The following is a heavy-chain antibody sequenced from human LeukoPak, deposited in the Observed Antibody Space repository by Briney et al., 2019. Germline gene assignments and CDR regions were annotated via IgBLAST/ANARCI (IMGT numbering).Heavy chain of an antibody. D-gene: IGHD1-26*01. Sequence: PGGSLRLSCAASGFTFDDYAMDGVRQAPGKGLEWVSLISGDGGSTYYADSVKGRFTISRDNSKNSLYLQMNSLRTEDTALYYCAKLKSGSYSHDAFDIWGQGTMVTVSS. CDR3: AKLKSGSYSHDAFDI. CDR1: GFTFDDYA. V-gene: IGHV3-43*02. CDR2: ISGDGGST. J-gene: IGHJ3*02.